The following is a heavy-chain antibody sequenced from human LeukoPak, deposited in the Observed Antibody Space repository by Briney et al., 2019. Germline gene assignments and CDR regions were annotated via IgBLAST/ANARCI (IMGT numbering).Heavy chain of an antibody. CDR2: ISYDGSNK. V-gene: IGHV3-30*18. CDR3: AKEQHYDSSGYRPRRDYYYGMDV. D-gene: IGHD3-22*01. CDR1: GFTFSSYG. Sequence: GRFLRLSCAASGFTFSSYGMHWVRQAPGKGLEWVAVISYDGSNKYYADSVKGRFTISRDNSKNTLYLQMNSLRAEDTAVYYCAKEQHYDSSGYRPRRDYYYGMDVWGQGTTVTVSS. J-gene: IGHJ6*02.